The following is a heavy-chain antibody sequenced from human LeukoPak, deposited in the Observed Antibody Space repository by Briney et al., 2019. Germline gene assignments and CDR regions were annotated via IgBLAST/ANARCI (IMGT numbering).Heavy chain of an antibody. CDR3: ARDVDYANPRHDY. Sequence: GGSLRLSCVASGFTFSSYWMTWVRQAPGKGLEWVANINLDGSQKYYVDSLKGRFTISRDNAKNSVYLQMNSLRAEDTAVYYCARDVDYANPRHDYWGQGTLVTVSS. CDR2: INLDGSQK. J-gene: IGHJ4*02. CDR1: GFTFSSYW. D-gene: IGHD4/OR15-4a*01. V-gene: IGHV3-7*01.